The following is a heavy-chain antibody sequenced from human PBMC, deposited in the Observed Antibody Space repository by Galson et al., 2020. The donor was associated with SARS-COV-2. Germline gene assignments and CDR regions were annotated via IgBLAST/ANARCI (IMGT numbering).Heavy chain of an antibody. D-gene: IGHD3-22*01. J-gene: IGHJ4*02. CDR1: GGYISSGGYY. CDR3: ASGDSSGYYYFDY. V-gene: IGHV4-31*03. CDR2: IYYSGST. Sequence: ASETLSLTCTVSGGYISSGGYYWSWIRQHPGKGLEWIGYIYYSGSTYYNPSLKSRVTISVDTSKNQFSLKLSSVTAADTAVYYCASGDSSGYYYFDYWGQGTLVTVSS.